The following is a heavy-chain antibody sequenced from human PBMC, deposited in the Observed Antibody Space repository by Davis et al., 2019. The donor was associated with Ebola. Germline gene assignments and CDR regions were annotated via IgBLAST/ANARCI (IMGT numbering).Heavy chain of an antibody. CDR3: AKDQEDISTSYLYGIDH. Sequence: GESLKISCAASGFTFSNYGMHWVRQAPGKGLEWVAFIRYHGIDKFYADSVKGRFTLSRDNSKNTLYLQMNSLRGEDTAVYYCAKDQEDISTSYLYGIDHWGQGTLVTVSS. D-gene: IGHD3-9*01. J-gene: IGHJ4*02. CDR1: GFTFSNYG. V-gene: IGHV3-30*02. CDR2: IRYHGIDK.